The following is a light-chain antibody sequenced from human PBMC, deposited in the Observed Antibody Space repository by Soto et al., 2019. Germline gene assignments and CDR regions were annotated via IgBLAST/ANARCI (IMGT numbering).Light chain of an antibody. CDR2: DAS. Sequence: DIQMTQSPSSLSASVVDRVSFTCQASQDISKFLNWYQHKPGQVPSLLIYDASKSQFGVPSRFSGSGYGTDFTFTIRSLQHEDNATYSCQQYDNSPFTFGPGTKVD. CDR1: QDISKF. J-gene: IGKJ3*01. CDR3: QQYDNSPFT. V-gene: IGKV1-33*01.